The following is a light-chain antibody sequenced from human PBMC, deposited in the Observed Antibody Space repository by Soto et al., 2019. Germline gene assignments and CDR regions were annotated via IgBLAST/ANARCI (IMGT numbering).Light chain of an antibody. CDR1: QSVSSSY. CDR3: QQYGSSPPYT. V-gene: IGKV3-20*01. Sequence: EIVLTQSPGTLSLSPGERATLSCRASQSVSSSYLAWYQQKPGQAPRLLIYGASSRATGIPDRFSGSGSGTDFTLTISRLERGDCAVYYCQQYGSSPPYTFGQGTKLEIK. J-gene: IGKJ2*01. CDR2: GAS.